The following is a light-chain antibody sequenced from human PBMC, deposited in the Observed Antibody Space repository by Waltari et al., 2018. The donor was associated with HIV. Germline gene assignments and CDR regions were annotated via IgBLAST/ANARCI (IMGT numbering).Light chain of an antibody. V-gene: IGLV2-23*01. CDR2: EGI. J-gene: IGLJ3*02. Sequence: QSALTQPASVSGSPGQSITISCTGTSSAVGNYNIVSWYQQHPGKAPKLMIYEGIKRPSGVSNRISGSKSGNTASLTISGLQAEDEADYYCCSYGGSSNWVFGGGTKLTVL. CDR1: SSAVGNYNI. CDR3: CSYGGSSNWV.